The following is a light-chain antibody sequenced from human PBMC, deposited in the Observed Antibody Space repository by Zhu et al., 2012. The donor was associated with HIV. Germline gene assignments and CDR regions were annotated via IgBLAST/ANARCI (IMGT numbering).Light chain of an antibody. CDR2: GIS. V-gene: IGKV3-20*01. CDR1: QSVISNY. CDR3: QQYDDSFTWT. J-gene: IGKJ1*01. Sequence: VLTQSPATLSLSPGDRATLSCRASQSVISNYLAWYQQKPGQAPRLLIYGISSRATGIPDRFSGSGSGTDFTLTISRLEPEDFALYYCQQYDDSFTWTFGQGTKVEIK.